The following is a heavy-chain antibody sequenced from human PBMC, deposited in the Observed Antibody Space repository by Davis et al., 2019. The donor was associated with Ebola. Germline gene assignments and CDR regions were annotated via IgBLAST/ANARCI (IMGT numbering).Heavy chain of an antibody. D-gene: IGHD3-10*01. J-gene: IGHJ6*02. Sequence: GESLKISCAASGFTFSSYWMSWVRQAPGKGLEWVANIKQDGSEKCYVDSVKGRFTISRDNAKNSLYLQMNSLRAEDTAVYYCARLEKLWFGELLVRYYYGMDVWGQGTTVTVSS. CDR2: IKQDGSEK. CDR3: ARLEKLWFGELLVRYYYGMDV. V-gene: IGHV3-7*01. CDR1: GFTFSSYW.